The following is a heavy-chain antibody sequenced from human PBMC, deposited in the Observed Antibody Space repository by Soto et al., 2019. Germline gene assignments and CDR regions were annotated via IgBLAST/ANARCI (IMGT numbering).Heavy chain of an antibody. CDR3: ARHAGGSGWYDAFDI. CDR1: GGSISSSSYY. D-gene: IGHD6-19*01. J-gene: IGHJ3*02. Sequence: QLQLQESGPGLVKPSETLSLTCTVSGGSISSSSYYWGWIRQPPGKGLEWIGSIYYSGSTYYNPSPKSRVTISVATSKNQFSLKLSSVTAADTAVYYCARHAGGSGWYDAFDIWGQGTMVIVSS. CDR2: IYYSGST. V-gene: IGHV4-39*01.